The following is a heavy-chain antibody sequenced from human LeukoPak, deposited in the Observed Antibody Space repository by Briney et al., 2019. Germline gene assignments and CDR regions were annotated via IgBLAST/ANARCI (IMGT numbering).Heavy chain of an antibody. D-gene: IGHD1-26*01. CDR3: ARAPTGATYDY. V-gene: IGHV3-64*01. J-gene: IGHJ4*02. Sequence: GGSLRLSCAASGFTFSSYAMHWVRQAPGKGLEYVSAISSNGGSTYYANSVKGRFTISRDNSKDTLYLQMGSLRAEDMAVYYCARAPTGATYDYWGQGTLVTVSS. CDR1: GFTFSSYA. CDR2: ISSNGGST.